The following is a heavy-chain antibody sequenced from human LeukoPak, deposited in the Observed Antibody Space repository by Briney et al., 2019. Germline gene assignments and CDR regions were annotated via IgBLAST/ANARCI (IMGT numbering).Heavy chain of an antibody. CDR1: GFTFSSYG. CDR2: IRYDGSNK. V-gene: IGHV3-30*02. J-gene: IGHJ4*02. D-gene: IGHD3-16*02. Sequence: GGSLRLSCAASGFTFSSYGMQWVRQAPGKGLEWVAFIRYDGSNKYYADSVKGRFTISRDNSKNTLYLQMNSLRAEDTAVYYCAKDPLYDYVWGSYRTIREATYYFDYWGQGTLVTVSS. CDR3: AKDPLYDYVWGSYRTIREATYYFDY.